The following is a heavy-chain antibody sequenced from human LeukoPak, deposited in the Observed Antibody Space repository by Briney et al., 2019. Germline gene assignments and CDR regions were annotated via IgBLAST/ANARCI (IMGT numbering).Heavy chain of an antibody. Sequence: SQTLSLTCTVSGGSISSGDYYWSWIRQPPGKGLEWIVYIYYSGSTYYNPSLKSRVAISVDTSKNKFSLKLGSVTATDTTVYYCARDLLAVTGVFDIWGQGTMVTVSS. CDR2: IYYSGST. CDR3: ARDLLAVTGVFDI. D-gene: IGHD2-8*02. CDR1: GGSISSGDYY. V-gene: IGHV4-30-4*08. J-gene: IGHJ3*02.